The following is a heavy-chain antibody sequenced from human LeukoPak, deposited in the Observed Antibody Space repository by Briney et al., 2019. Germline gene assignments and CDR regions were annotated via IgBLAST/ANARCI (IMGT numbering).Heavy chain of an antibody. J-gene: IGHJ6*03. Sequence: PSETLSLTCTVSGGSISSSNYYWGWIRQPPGKGLEWIGSIYYSGSTYYNPSLKSRVTISVDTSKNQFSLKLSSVTAADTAVYYCATVIWFGESYYYMDVWGKGTTVTVSS. D-gene: IGHD3-10*01. CDR2: IYYSGST. V-gene: IGHV4-39*07. CDR1: GGSISSSNYY. CDR3: ATVIWFGESYYYMDV.